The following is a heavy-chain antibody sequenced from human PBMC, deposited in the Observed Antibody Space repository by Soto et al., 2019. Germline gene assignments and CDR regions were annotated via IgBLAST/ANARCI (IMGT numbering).Heavy chain of an antibody. Sequence: QVQLVESGGGVDQPGRSLRLSCAASGFTFSSYAMHWVRQAPGKGLEWVAVISYDGSNKYYADSVKGRFTISRDNSKNTLYLQMNSLRAEDTAVYYCARGPMRGGYCSGGSCQANWYFDLWGRGTLVTVSS. V-gene: IGHV3-30-3*01. CDR3: ARGPMRGGYCSGGSCQANWYFDL. D-gene: IGHD2-15*01. CDR1: GFTFSSYA. J-gene: IGHJ2*01. CDR2: ISYDGSNK.